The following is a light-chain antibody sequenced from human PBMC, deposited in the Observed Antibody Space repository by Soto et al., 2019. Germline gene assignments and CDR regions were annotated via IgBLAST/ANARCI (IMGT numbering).Light chain of an antibody. V-gene: IGKV1-5*03. CDR1: QTINSW. CDR3: QHYNSYPYT. J-gene: IGKJ2*01. CDR2: MAS. Sequence: DIQMTQSPSTLSASVGDRVTITCRASQTINSWLAWYQQKPGKVPRLLIYMASGLHSGVPSRFSGSGSGTEFTLTISSVQPDDFATYYCQHYNSYPYTFGQGTKLEIK.